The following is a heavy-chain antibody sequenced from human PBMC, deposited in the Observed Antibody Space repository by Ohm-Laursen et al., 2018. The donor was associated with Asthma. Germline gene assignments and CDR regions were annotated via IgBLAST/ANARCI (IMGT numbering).Heavy chain of an antibody. D-gene: IGHD2-2*01. CDR1: GFTFEVYA. J-gene: IGHJ4*02. CDR2: ISWNSGSI. Sequence: SLRLSCVASGFTFEVYAMHWVRQAPGKGLEWVSGISWNSGSIGYADSVKGRFTISRDNAKNSLYLQMNSLRAEDTALYYCAREGVVVETIDYWGQGTLVTVSS. CDR3: AREGVVVETIDY. V-gene: IGHV3-9*01.